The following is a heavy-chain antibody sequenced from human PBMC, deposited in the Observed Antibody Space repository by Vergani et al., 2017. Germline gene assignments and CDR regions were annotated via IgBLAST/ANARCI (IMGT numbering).Heavy chain of an antibody. CDR2: INAGNGNT. V-gene: IGHV1-3*01. J-gene: IGHJ5*02. CDR3: ARGRTMVRGVIINWFDP. CDR1: GYTFTSYA. Sequence: QVQLVQSGAEVKKPGASVKVSCKASGYTFTSYAMHWVRPAPGQRLEWMGWINAGNGNTKYSQKFQGGVTITRDTSASTAYMELSSLRSEDTAVYYWARGRTMVRGVIINWFDPWGQGTLVTVSS. D-gene: IGHD3-10*01.